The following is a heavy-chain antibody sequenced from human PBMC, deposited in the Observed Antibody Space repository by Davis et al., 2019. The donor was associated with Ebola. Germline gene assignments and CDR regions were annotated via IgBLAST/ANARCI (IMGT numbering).Heavy chain of an antibody. D-gene: IGHD3-9*01. J-gene: IGHJ6*04. CDR1: GYTFTSYY. Sequence: ASVKVSCKASGYTFTSYYMHWVRQAPGQGLEWMGIINPSGGSTSYAQKFQGRVTMTRDTSTSTVYMELSSLRSEDTAVYYCARDPGYYDILTGYPTYYYYGMDVWGKGTTVTVSS. CDR3: ARDPGYYDILTGYPTYYYYGMDV. CDR2: INPSGGST. V-gene: IGHV1-46*01.